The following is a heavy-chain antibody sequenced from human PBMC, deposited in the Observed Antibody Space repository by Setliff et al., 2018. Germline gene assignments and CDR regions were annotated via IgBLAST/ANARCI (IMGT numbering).Heavy chain of an antibody. J-gene: IGHJ6*03. CDR2: ISYDGINN. V-gene: IGHV3-30*07. CDR1: GFTFSNHP. Sequence: GGSLRLSCAASGFTFSNHPMHWVRQAPGKGLEWVAVISYDGINNYYADSVKGRFTISRDNSKNTLYLQMNSLKTEDTAVYYCTTSISEDYDYGENEGVYYYYYYMDVWGKGTTVTV. CDR3: TTSISEDYDYGENEGVYYYYYYMDV. D-gene: IGHD4-17*01.